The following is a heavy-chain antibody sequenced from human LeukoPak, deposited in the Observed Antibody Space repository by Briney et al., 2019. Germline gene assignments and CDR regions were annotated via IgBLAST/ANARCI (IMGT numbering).Heavy chain of an antibody. J-gene: IGHJ4*02. V-gene: IGHV3-66*01. CDR3: ARGFTHDYGDYFDY. D-gene: IGHD4-17*01. CDR2: IYSDSGGST. CDR1: GFTVSSNY. Sequence: SGGSLRLSCAASGFTVSSNYMSWVRQAPGKGLEWVSVIYSDSGGSTYYADSVKGRFTMSRDNSKNTLYLHMNSLRAEDTAVYYCARGFTHDYGDYFDYWGQGTLVTVS.